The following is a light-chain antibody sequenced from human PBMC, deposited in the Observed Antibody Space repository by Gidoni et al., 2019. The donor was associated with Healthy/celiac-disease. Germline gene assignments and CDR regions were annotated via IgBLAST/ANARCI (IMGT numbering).Light chain of an antibody. CDR2: AES. Sequence: DIQMTQSPSSLSASVGDRVTITCRASQGISNYLAWYQQKPGKVPKLLIYAESTLQSGVPSRFSGSGYGTDLTLTISSLQPEDVANYYCQKYNNAPFTFGGGTKVEIK. CDR3: QKYNNAPFT. CDR1: QGISNY. J-gene: IGKJ4*01. V-gene: IGKV1-27*01.